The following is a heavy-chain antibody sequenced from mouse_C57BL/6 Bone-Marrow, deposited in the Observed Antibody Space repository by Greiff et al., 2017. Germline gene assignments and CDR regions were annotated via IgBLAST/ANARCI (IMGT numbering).Heavy chain of an antibody. J-gene: IGHJ4*01. CDR3: ARRQLRARGYYAMDY. CDR1: GYAFSSYW. V-gene: IGHV1-80*01. Sequence: VQLQQSGAELVKPGASVKISCKASGYAFSSYWMNWVKQRPGKGLEWIGQIYPGDGDTNYNGKFKGKATLTADKSSSTAYMQLSSLTSEDSAVYFCARRQLRARGYYAMDYWGQGTSVTVSS. D-gene: IGHD3-2*02. CDR2: IYPGDGDT.